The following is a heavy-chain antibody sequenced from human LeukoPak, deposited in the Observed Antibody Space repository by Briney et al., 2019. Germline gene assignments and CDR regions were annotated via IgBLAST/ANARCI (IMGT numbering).Heavy chain of an antibody. J-gene: IGHJ4*02. V-gene: IGHV1-8*03. CDR1: GYTFTSYD. D-gene: IGHD1-26*01. CDR2: MNPNSGNT. CDR3: ARENSGSYFRFDY. Sequence: GASVKVSCKASGYTFTSYDINWVRQATGQGLEWMGWMNPNSGNTGYAQKFQGRVTITRNTSISTAYMELSSLRSEDTAVYYCARENSGSYFRFDYWGQGTLVTVSS.